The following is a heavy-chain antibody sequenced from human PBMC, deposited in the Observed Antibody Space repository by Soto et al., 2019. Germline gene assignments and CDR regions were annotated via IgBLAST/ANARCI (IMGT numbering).Heavy chain of an antibody. CDR3: AIQASYYDSSGYFDY. V-gene: IGHV3-74*01. Sequence: PGGPLRLSCAASGLTFSGYWVHWVRQAPGKGLVWVTRINSDGSSTSYADSVKGRFTISRDNAKNTLYLQKNSLRAEDTAVYYCAIQASYYDSSGYFDYWGQGTLVTVSS. CDR1: GLTFSGYW. CDR2: INSDGSST. D-gene: IGHD3-22*01. J-gene: IGHJ4*02.